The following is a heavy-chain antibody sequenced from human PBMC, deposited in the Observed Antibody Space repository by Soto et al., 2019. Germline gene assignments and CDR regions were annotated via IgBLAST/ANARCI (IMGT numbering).Heavy chain of an antibody. D-gene: IGHD2-21*01. V-gene: IGHV3-74*01. CDR3: AGAMWSKVAYYFGRDV. CDR2: INTDGRST. J-gene: IGHJ6*01. Sequence: GGSLRLSCKAFGFTLTDYWIHWVRQAPGKGLVCVSRINTDGRSTIYADSVKGRFTISRDNAKNTLYLQMDRLRAEDTSVYYCAGAMWSKVAYYFGRDVWGRGRRVTVRS. CDR1: GFTLTDYW.